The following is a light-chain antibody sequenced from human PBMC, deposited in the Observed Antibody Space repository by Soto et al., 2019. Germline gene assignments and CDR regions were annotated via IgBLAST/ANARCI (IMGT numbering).Light chain of an antibody. V-gene: IGKV1-33*01. Sequence: LTQSPSSLSASVGDRVTITCQASHDIRNDLNWYQQKSGKAPKLLIHAASTLEAGVPSRFSGSGSGTDFTFTISGLQPEDFATYYCQQYDNLPLIFGQGTKVDIK. CDR1: HDIRND. J-gene: IGKJ1*01. CDR3: QQYDNLPLI. CDR2: AAS.